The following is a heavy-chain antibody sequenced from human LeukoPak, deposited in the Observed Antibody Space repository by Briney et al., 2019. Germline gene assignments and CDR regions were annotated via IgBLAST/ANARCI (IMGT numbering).Heavy chain of an antibody. CDR2: ISGSGGST. J-gene: IGHJ4*02. CDR1: GFTFSSYA. CDR3: AKWYSSGWYYFDS. V-gene: IGHV3-23*01. D-gene: IGHD6-13*01. Sequence: GGSLRLSCAASGFTFSSYAMNWVRQAPGKGLESVSAISGSGGSTYYADSVKGRFTISRDNSKNTLYLQMNSLRVEDTAVYYCAKWYSSGWYYFDSWGQGTLVTVSS.